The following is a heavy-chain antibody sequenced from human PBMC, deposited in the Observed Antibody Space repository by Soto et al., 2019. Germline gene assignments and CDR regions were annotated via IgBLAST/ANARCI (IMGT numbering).Heavy chain of an antibody. D-gene: IGHD6-13*01. V-gene: IGHV3-30*18. J-gene: IGHJ4*02. Sequence: GGSLRLSXAASGFTFRNYGMHWVRQAPGKGLEWVAVISHDGSDKYYADSMKGRFIISRDNSENTLFLNMNSLKPEDTAVYYCAKENQHLVHDYWGQGTLVTVSS. CDR2: ISHDGSDK. CDR3: AKENQHLVHDY. CDR1: GFTFRNYG.